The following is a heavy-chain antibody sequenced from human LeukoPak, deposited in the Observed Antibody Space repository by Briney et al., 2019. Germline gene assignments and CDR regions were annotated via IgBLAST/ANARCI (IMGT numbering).Heavy chain of an antibody. CDR2: INHNGNVN. CDR3: ARGGGLDV. V-gene: IGHV3-7*03. J-gene: IGHJ6*02. CDR1: GFTFSDYA. D-gene: IGHD3-16*01. Sequence: GGSLRLSCVASGFTFSDYAMNWVRQAPGKGLEWVASINHNGNVNYYVDSVKGRFTISRDNAKNSLYLQMSNLRAEDTAVYFCARGGGLDVWGQGATVTVSS.